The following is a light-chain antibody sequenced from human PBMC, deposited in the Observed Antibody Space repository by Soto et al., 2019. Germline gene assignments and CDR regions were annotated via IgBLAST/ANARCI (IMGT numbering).Light chain of an antibody. V-gene: IGKV1-9*01. Sequence: QLTQSPSSLSASVGDTVTTSCRASQTIDNYLAWYQQYPGRAPKLLIYLASTLQSGVPSRFSGSGSGTDFQLTISSLQPEDFATYYCQQLDSNPPWTFGQGTRVEIK. CDR2: LAS. J-gene: IGKJ1*01. CDR1: QTIDNY. CDR3: QQLDSNPPWT.